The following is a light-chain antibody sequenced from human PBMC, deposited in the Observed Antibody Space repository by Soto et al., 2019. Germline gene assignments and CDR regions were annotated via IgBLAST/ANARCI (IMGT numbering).Light chain of an antibody. CDR2: DIN. Sequence: QAVLTQPASVSGSPGQSITISCTGTNSAIGAYNYVSWYQHHPGKAPKLIIYDINNRPSGLSNRFSGSMSGNTASLTISGLHEEDEAYYYCSSYTSSRIRVFGGGTKLTVL. J-gene: IGLJ3*02. CDR3: SSYTSSRIRV. V-gene: IGLV2-14*03. CDR1: NSAIGAYNY.